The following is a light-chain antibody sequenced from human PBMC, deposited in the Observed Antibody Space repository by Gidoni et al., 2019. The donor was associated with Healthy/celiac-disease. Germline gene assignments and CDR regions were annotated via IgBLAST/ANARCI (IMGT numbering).Light chain of an antibody. CDR3: QSADSSGTYGV. CDR2: KDS. Sequence: SYELTQQPSVSVSPGQTARITCSGDALPNQYAYWYQQKPGQAPVLVIYKDSERPSGIPERFSGSSSGTTVTLTISGVQAEDEADYYCQSADSSGTYGVFGGGTKLTVL. CDR1: ALPNQY. J-gene: IGLJ3*02. V-gene: IGLV3-25*02.